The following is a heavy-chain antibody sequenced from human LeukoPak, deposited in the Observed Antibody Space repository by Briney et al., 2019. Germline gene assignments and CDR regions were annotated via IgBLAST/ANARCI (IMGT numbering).Heavy chain of an antibody. CDR2: ISWNSGSI. V-gene: IGHV3-9*01. J-gene: IGHJ6*02. CDR1: GFTFDDYA. D-gene: IGHD6-13*01. Sequence: SGGSLRLSCAASGFTFDDYAMHWVRQAPGKGLEWVSGISWNSGSIGYVDSVKGRFTISRDNAENSLYLQMNSLRAEDTAMYYCARGQVSIRTWYRGSDYYHYGMDVWGQGATVTVSS. CDR3: ARGQVSIRTWYRGSDYYHYGMDV.